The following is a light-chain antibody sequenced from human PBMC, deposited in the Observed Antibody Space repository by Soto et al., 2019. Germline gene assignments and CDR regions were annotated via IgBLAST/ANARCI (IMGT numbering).Light chain of an antibody. CDR1: QGIRNC. V-gene: IGKV1-27*01. J-gene: IGKJ3*01. CDR3: QKYSSVPV. CDR2: AAS. Sequence: DIQMTQSPTSLSASVGDRVTITCRASQGIRNCVAWYQQKPGKAPKLLIYAASTLQSGVPSRFSGSGSGTGFTLTINGLQPEDVATYSCQKYSSVPVFGPGTKVEIK.